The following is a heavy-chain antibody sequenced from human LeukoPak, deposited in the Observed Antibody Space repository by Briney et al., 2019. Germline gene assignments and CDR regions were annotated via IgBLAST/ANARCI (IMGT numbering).Heavy chain of an antibody. CDR2: ISAYNGNT. CDR1: GYAFTSNG. J-gene: IGHJ3*02. V-gene: IGHV1-18*01. Sequence: ASVKVSCKASGYAFTSNGISWVRQAPGQGLEWMGWISAYNGNTNYEQKLQGRVTMTTDTSTRTAYMELSSLRSEDTAVYYCARGYIAVAGTEGAFDIWGQGTMVTVSS. D-gene: IGHD6-19*01. CDR3: ARGYIAVAGTEGAFDI.